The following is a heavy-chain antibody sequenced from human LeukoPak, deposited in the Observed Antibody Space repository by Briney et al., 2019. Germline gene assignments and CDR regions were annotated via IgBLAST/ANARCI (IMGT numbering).Heavy chain of an antibody. CDR1: GFTFSSYE. Sequence: PGGSLRLSCAASGFTFSSYEMNWVRQAPGKGLEWVAHISSGGNVEYYLDSVRGRFTMSRDNAKSLLFLQMNNLRAEDTAVYYCARDTLNGPFVISLDYWGQGALVTVSS. CDR2: ISSGGNVE. CDR3: ARDTLNGPFVISLDY. D-gene: IGHD3-9*01. J-gene: IGHJ4*02. V-gene: IGHV3-48*03.